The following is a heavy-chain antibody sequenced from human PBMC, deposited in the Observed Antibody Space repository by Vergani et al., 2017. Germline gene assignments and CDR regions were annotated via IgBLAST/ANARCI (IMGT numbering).Heavy chain of an antibody. D-gene: IGHD1-26*01. CDR2: ISSSGSTI. CDR1: GFTFSSYE. J-gene: IGHJ4*02. CDR3: ARFVGATLAYYFDY. V-gene: IGHV3-48*03. Sequence: EVQLVESGGGLVQPGGSLRLSCAASGFTFSSYEMNWVRQAPGKGLEWVSYISSSGSTIYYADSVKGRLTISRDNAKNSLYLQMNSLRAEDTAVYYCARFVGATLAYYFDYWGQGTLVTVSS.